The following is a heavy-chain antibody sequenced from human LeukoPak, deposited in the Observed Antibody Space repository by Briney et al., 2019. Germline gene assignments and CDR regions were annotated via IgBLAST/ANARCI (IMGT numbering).Heavy chain of an antibody. V-gene: IGHV3-7*01. CDR2: IKQDGSEK. Sequence: GGSLRLSCAASGFTFSSYGMHWVRQAPGKGLEWVANIKQDGSEKYYVDSVKGRFTISRDNAKNSLYLQMNSLRAEDTAVYYCASYDFWSGYYEPYYFDYWGQGTLVTVSS. J-gene: IGHJ4*02. D-gene: IGHD3-3*01. CDR3: ASYDFWSGYYEPYYFDY. CDR1: GFTFSSYG.